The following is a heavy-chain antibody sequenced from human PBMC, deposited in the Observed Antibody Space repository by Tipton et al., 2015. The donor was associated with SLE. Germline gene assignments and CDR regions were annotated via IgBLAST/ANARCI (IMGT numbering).Heavy chain of an antibody. Sequence: TLSLTCDVYAASFSGYYWSWIRQPPGKGLEWIGEINQSGSTSHNPSLKSRVTISVDTSKNQFSLKLSSVTAADTAVYYCARAQDYGGYGDWGQGTLVTVSS. CDR2: INQSGST. CDR1: AASFSGYY. CDR3: ARAQDYGGYGD. D-gene: IGHD5-12*01. V-gene: IGHV4-34*01. J-gene: IGHJ4*02.